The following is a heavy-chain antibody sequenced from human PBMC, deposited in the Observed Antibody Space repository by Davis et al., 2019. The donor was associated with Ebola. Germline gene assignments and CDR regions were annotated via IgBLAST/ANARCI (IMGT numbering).Heavy chain of an antibody. CDR2: FDPEDGEI. J-gene: IGHJ4*02. D-gene: IGHD3-22*01. CDR1: GHTLTVLA. Sequence: ASVKVSCKVSGHTLTVLALQWVRQAPGKGLEWMGGFDPEDGEIVYAQKFQGRVTMTEDTSTDTAYMELSSLRSGDTAIYYCATVRAHSRHDNWGQGTLVTVAS. CDR3: ATVRAHSRHDN. V-gene: IGHV1-24*01.